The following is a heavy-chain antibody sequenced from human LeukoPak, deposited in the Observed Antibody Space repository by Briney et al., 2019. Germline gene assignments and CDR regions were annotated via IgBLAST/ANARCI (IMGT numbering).Heavy chain of an antibody. V-gene: IGHV3-11*01. Sequence: GGSLRLSCVASGFTFTDYYMTWIRQAPGKGLEWVSYISSSENTKYSADSVKGRFTISRDNAKNSLHLQMNSLRAEDTAVYYCARMIFGEINLKYYYYMDVWGKGTTVTVSS. CDR1: GFTFTDYY. D-gene: IGHD3/OR15-3a*01. CDR2: ISSSENTK. J-gene: IGHJ6*03. CDR3: ARMIFGEINLKYYYYMDV.